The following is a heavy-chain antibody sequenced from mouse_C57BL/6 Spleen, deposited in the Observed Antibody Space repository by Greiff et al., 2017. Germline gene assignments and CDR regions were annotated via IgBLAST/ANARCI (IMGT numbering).Heavy chain of an antibody. D-gene: IGHD6-1*01. CDR1: GFTFTDYY. J-gene: IGHJ1*03. V-gene: IGHV7-3*01. CDR3: AGSPSGGFDV. CDR2: IRNKANGYTT. Sequence: EVKVVESGGGLVQPGGSLSLSCAASGFTFTDYYMSWVRQPPGKALEWLGFIRNKANGYTTEYSASVKGRFTISRDNSQSILYLQMNALRAEDSATYYCAGSPSGGFDVWGTGTTVTVSS.